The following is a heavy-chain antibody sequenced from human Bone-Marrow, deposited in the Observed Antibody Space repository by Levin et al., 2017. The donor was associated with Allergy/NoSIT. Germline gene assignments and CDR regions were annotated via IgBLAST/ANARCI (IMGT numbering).Heavy chain of an antibody. Sequence: GGSLRLSCAASGFTFDDHAMHWVRQPPGKGLEWVSTINWNSNFIAYVDSVKGRFTISRDNAKNSLFLQMNSLRPEDTALYYCTKSNFRLVDRFGPWGQGTLVTVSS. V-gene: IGHV3-9*01. CDR1: GFTFDDHA. CDR2: INWNSNFI. CDR3: TKSNFRLVDRFGP. J-gene: IGHJ5*02. D-gene: IGHD2/OR15-2a*01.